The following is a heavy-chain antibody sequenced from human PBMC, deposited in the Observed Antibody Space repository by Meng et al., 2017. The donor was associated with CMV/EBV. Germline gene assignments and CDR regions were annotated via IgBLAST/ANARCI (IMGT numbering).Heavy chain of an antibody. CDR1: GFTFSSYA. CDR3: AKVILFLEWLVYYCIDV. D-gene: IGHD3-3*01. J-gene: IGHJ6*02. Sequence: GESLKISCAASGFTFSSYAMSWVRQAPGKGLEWVSAISGSGGSTYYADSVKGRFTISRDNSKNTLYLQMNSLRAEDTAVYYCAKVILFLEWLVYYCIDVWGQGTMVTVSS. V-gene: IGHV3-23*01. CDR2: ISGSGGST.